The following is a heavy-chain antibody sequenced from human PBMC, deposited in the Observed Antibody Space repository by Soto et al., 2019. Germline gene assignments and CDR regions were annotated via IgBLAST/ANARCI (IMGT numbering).Heavy chain of an antibody. J-gene: IGHJ4*02. CDR3: AKGHATAYYYDSSGPSGLDY. V-gene: IGHV3-30*18. CDR1: GFTFSSYG. CDR2: ISYDGSNK. D-gene: IGHD3-22*01. Sequence: GGSLRLSCAASGFTFSSYGMHWVRQAPGKGLEWVAVISYDGSNKYYADSMKGRFTISRDNSKNTLYLQMNSLRAEDTAVYYCAKGHATAYYYDSSGPSGLDYWGQGTLVTVSS.